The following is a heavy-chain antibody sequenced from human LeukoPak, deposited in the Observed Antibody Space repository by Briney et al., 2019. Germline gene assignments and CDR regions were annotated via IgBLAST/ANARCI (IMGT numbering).Heavy chain of an antibody. J-gene: IGHJ6*03. CDR3: ARYNRMVWGVFRAAPCYYYMDV. V-gene: IGHV4-38-2*02. Sequence: SETLSLTCTVSGYSISSGYYWGWIRQPPGKGLEWIGSIYHSGSTYYNPSLKSRVTISVDTSKNQFSLKLSTVTAADTAVYYCARYNRMVWGVFRAAPCYYYMDVWGNGTTVTVSS. CDR2: IYHSGST. CDR1: GYSISSGYY. D-gene: IGHD3-10*01.